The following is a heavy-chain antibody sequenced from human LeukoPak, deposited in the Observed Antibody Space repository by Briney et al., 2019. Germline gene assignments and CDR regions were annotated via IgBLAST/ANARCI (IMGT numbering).Heavy chain of an antibody. CDR3: AKDQSYGDYDLDWFDP. D-gene: IGHD4-17*01. Sequence: GGSLRLSCAASGFTFSSYAMSWVRQAPGKGLEWVSAISGSGGSTYYADSVKGRFTISRDNSKNTLYLQMNSLRAEDTAVYYCAKDQSYGDYDLDWFDPWGQGTLVTVSS. J-gene: IGHJ5*02. CDR2: ISGSGGST. CDR1: GFTFSSYA. V-gene: IGHV3-23*01.